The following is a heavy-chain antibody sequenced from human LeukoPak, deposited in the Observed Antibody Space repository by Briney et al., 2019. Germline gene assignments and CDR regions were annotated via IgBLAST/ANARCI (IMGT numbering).Heavy chain of an antibody. CDR3: ARGNYGGNEDY. Sequence: SETLSLTCAVYGGSFSGYYWSWIRQPPGKGLEWIGEINHSGSTNYNPSLKSRVTISVDTSKNQFSLKLSSVTAADTAVYYCARGNYGGNEDYWGQGTLVTVSS. V-gene: IGHV4-34*01. J-gene: IGHJ4*02. CDR1: GGSFSGYY. CDR2: INHSGST. D-gene: IGHD4-23*01.